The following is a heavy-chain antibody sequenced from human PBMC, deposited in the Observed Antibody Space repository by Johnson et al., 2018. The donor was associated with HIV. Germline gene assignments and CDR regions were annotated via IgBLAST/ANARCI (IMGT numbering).Heavy chain of an antibody. J-gene: IGHJ3*02. CDR3: ARDLGPSSIAARLI. CDR2: IKHDGSEK. CDR1: GFTFSSYW. V-gene: IGHV3-7*05. Sequence: VQLVESGGGLVQPGGSLRLSCAASGFTFSSYWMSWVRQAPGKGLEWVANIKHDGSEKYSVDSVKGRFTISRDNANNSLYRHMNSLRAEDTAVYYCARDLGPSSIAARLIWGQGTMVTVSS. D-gene: IGHD6-6*01.